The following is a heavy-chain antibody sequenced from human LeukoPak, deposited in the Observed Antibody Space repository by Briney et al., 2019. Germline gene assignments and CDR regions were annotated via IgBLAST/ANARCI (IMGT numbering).Heavy chain of an antibody. J-gene: IGHJ4*02. V-gene: IGHV4-59*01. CDR2: IHNSGST. D-gene: IGHD3-16*01. CDR1: SDSISGYY. Sequence: SETLSLTCTVASDSISGYYWSWIRQPPGKGLEWIGFIHNSGSTNYNPSLKSRLAMSLDTSKNQFSLNLNSVTAADTAVYYCARGIRGAADYWGQGTLVTVSS. CDR3: ARGIRGAADY.